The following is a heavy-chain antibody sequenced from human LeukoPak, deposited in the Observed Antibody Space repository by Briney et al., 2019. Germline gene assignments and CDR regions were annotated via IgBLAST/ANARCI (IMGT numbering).Heavy chain of an antibody. V-gene: IGHV3-23*01. CDR2: ITGGHYAT. Sequence: GGSLRLSCAASGFSFSSFAMTWVRQAPGKGLGWVSSITGGHYATYNTDSVKGRFTISRDNAKNTLYLQMNSLRADDTAIYYCTKDPNGDYIGAFDPWGQGTLVTVSS. CDR3: TKDPNGDYIGAFDP. D-gene: IGHD4-17*01. J-gene: IGHJ5*02. CDR1: GFSFSSFA.